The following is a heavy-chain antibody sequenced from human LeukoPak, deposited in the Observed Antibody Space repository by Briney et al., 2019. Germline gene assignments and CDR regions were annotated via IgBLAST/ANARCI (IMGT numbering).Heavy chain of an antibody. V-gene: IGHV3-74*01. J-gene: IGHJ4*02. CDR3: ARSRYSTSSGGFDY. CDR2: INSDGSNI. Sequence: GGSLRLSCAASGFTFRDFWMHWVRQAPGKGLVWVSRINSDGSNITYADSVKGRFTISRDNAKNTLYLQMNSLRGEDTAVYYCARSRYSTSSGGFDYWGQGILVAVSS. D-gene: IGHD6-6*01. CDR1: GFTFRDFW.